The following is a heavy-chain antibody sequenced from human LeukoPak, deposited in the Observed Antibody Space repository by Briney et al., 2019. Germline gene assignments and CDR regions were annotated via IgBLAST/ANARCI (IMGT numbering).Heavy chain of an antibody. CDR1: GGSISSSNW. CDR2: IYHSGST. Sequence: SETLSLTCTVSGGSISSSNWWSWVRQPPGKGLEWIGEIYHSGSTNYNPSLKSRPTMSVDKSKNQLSLKLNSVTAADTAMYYCAKDLTYTDTGGFDPWGQGTLVTVSS. CDR3: AKDLTYTDTGGFDP. J-gene: IGHJ5*02. D-gene: IGHD3-10*01. V-gene: IGHV4-4*02.